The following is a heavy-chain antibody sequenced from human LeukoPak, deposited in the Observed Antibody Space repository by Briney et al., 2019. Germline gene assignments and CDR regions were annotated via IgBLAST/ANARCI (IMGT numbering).Heavy chain of an antibody. D-gene: IGHD3-10*01. CDR1: GFTFSNYG. V-gene: IGHV3-30*18. Sequence: GGSLRLSCAASGFTFSNYGMHWVRQAPGKGLDWVAVISYYGNSKYYADSVKGRFTISRDNSKNTLFLQMNSLTAEDTAVYYCAKRVYYGSGTSPDFDYWGQGTLVTVSS. CDR3: AKRVYYGSGTSPDFDY. CDR2: ISYYGNSK. J-gene: IGHJ4*02.